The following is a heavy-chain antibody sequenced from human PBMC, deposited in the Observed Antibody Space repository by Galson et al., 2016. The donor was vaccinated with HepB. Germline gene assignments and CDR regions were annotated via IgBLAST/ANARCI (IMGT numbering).Heavy chain of an antibody. J-gene: IGHJ4*02. CDR1: GFTSSSYW. Sequence: SLRLSCAASGFTSSSYWMHWVRQAPGKGLVWVSRISHDGTNTSCADSVKGRFTISRDNAKDTLYLQMNSLRAGDTAVYFCARSTNGSFDYWGQGTLVTVSS. V-gene: IGHV3-74*01. CDR3: ARSTNGSFDY. CDR2: ISHDGTNT. D-gene: IGHD1-26*01.